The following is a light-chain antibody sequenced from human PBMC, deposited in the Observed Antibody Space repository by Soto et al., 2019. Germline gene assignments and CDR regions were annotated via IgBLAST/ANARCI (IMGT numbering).Light chain of an antibody. Sequence: QSVLTQPPSVSGAPGQRVSISCTGSSSNIGAGYDVHWYQQLPGTAPKLLIFANRNRPAGVPDRFSASKSGTSASLAITGLQAEDEADYYCQSYDSSPRGYVFGTGTKLTVL. CDR3: QSYDSSPRGYV. V-gene: IGLV1-40*01. J-gene: IGLJ1*01. CDR1: SSNIGAGYD. CDR2: ANR.